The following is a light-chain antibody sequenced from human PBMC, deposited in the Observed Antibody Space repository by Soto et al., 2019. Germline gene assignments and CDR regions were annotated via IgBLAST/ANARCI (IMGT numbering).Light chain of an antibody. Sequence: IVMTPSPDTMSVYTGEEAKLSCRASQSVSSKLAWYQQKPGQAPKLLIYGASTRATGIPARFSGSGSGTEFTLIISSLQSDDSAVYYCQQYNSWLWTFGQGTKVDIK. CDR2: GAS. CDR1: QSVSSK. J-gene: IGKJ1*01. V-gene: IGKV3-15*01. CDR3: QQYNSWLWT.